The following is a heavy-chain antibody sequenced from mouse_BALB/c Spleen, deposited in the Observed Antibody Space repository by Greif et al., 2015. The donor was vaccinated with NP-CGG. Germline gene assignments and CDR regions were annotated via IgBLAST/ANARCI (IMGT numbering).Heavy chain of an antibody. D-gene: IGHD1-1*01. CDR3: ARRGTTVVASMDY. Sequence: VQLQQSGAELAKPGASVKMSCKASGYTFTSYWMHWVKQRPGQGLEWIGYINPSTGYTEYNQKFKDKATLTADKSSSPAYMQLSSLTSEDSAVYYRARRGTTVVASMDYWGQGTSVTVSS. V-gene: IGHV1-7*01. CDR1: GYTFTSYW. J-gene: IGHJ4*01. CDR2: INPSTGYT.